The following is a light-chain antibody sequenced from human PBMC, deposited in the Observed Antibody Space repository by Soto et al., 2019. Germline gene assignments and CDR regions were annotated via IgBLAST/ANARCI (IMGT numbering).Light chain of an antibody. J-gene: IGKJ2*01. CDR3: QQSYSTPYT. CDR2: AAS. CDR1: QSISSF. V-gene: IGKV1-39*01. Sequence: GGRVTITCRASQSISSFLNWYQQKPGKAPKLLIYAASSLQSGVPSRFSGSGSGTDFTLTISSLQPEEFATYYCQQSYSTPYTFGQGTKVDIK.